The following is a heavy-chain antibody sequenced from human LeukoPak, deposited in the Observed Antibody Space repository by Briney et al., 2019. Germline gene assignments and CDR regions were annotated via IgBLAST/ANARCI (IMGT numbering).Heavy chain of an antibody. CDR3: ARGSSGTYDMGY. Sequence: GGSLRLSCAASGFTVSSNYMSWVRHAPGKGLEWVSVIYSGGSTYYAESVKGRFTISRDNSKNTLFLQMNGLRAEDTAVYYCARGSSGTYDMGYWGQGTLVTVSS. D-gene: IGHD1-26*01. V-gene: IGHV3-66*01. J-gene: IGHJ4*02. CDR1: GFTVSSNY. CDR2: IYSGGST.